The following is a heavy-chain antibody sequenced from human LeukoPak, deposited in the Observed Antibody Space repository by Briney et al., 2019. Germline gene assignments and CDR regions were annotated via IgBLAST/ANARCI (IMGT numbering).Heavy chain of an antibody. J-gene: IGHJ1*01. CDR2: INHSGST. CDR1: GRSFSGYY. Sequence: PSETLSLTCAVYGRSFSGYYWSWIRQPPGKGLEWIGEINHSGSTNYNPSLKSRVTISVDTSKNQFSLKLSSVTAADTAVYYCARGRNCTNGVCPLNQKYFQHWGQGTLVTVSS. CDR3: ARGRNCTNGVCPLNQKYFQH. V-gene: IGHV4-34*01. D-gene: IGHD2-8*01.